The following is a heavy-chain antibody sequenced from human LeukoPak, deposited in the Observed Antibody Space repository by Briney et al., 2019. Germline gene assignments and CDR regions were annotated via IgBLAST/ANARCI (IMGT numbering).Heavy chain of an antibody. Sequence: GGSLRLSCAASGFTFSSYWMHWVRQAPGKGLVWVSRINTDGSTTSYADSVKGRFTISRDNAKNSLYLQMNSLRAEDTAVYYCARVSSSWYGPDYWGQGTLVTVSS. V-gene: IGHV3-74*01. D-gene: IGHD6-13*01. CDR1: GFTFSSYW. CDR2: INTDGSTT. J-gene: IGHJ4*02. CDR3: ARVSSSWYGPDY.